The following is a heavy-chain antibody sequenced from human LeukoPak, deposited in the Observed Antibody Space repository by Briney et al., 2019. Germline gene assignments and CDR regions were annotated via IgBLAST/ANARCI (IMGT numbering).Heavy chain of an antibody. CDR3: AKNKGRTMVRGSFDY. CDR2: ISGSGGST. V-gene: IGHV3-23*01. CDR1: GFTFSSYA. Sequence: GGSLRLSCAASGFTFSSYAMSWVRQAPGKGLEWVSAISGSGGSTYYADSVKGRFTISRDNSKNTLYLQMNSLRAEDTAVYYCAKNKGRTMVRGSFDYWGQGTLVTVSS. J-gene: IGHJ4*02. D-gene: IGHD3-10*01.